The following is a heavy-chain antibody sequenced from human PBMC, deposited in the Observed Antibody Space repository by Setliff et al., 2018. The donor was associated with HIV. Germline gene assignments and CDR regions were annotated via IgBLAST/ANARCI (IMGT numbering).Heavy chain of an antibody. V-gene: IGHV4-61*03. CDR1: GGSISSGTYY. CDR3: ARRGWNGYKAFDY. J-gene: IGHJ4*02. Sequence: SETLSLTCTVSGGSISSGTYYWSWIRQHPGKGLEWIGYIYYSGSAKFNPSLKSRVTISVDTSKNHFSLNLTSVTAADTAVHYCARRGWNGYKAFDYWGQGPLVTVSS. CDR2: IYYSGSA. D-gene: IGHD5-12*01.